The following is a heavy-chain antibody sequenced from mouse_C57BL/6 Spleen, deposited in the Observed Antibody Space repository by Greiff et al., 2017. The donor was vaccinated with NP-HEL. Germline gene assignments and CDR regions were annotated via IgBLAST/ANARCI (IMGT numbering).Heavy chain of an antibody. D-gene: IGHD3-2*02. CDR1: GFSLTSYG. CDR3: ASKELRHHYYAMDY. V-gene: IGHV2-2*01. CDR2: IWSGGST. Sequence: VKLQESGPGLVQPSQSLSITCTVSGFSLTSYGVHWVRQSPGKGLEWLGVIWSGGSTDYNAAFISRLSISKDNSKSQVFFKMNSLQADDTAIYYCASKELRHHYYAMDYWGQGTSVTVSS. J-gene: IGHJ4*01.